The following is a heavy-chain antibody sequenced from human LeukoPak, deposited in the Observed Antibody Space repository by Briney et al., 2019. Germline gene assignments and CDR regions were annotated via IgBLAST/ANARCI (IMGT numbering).Heavy chain of an antibody. D-gene: IGHD2-15*01. Sequence: QAGGSLRLPCAASGFTFSSYAMHWVRQAPGKGLEWVAVISYDGSNKYYADSVKGRFTISRDNSKNTLYLQMNSLRAEDTAVYYCAREYCSGGSCYGLDYWGQGTLVTVSS. CDR2: ISYDGSNK. CDR3: AREYCSGGSCYGLDY. V-gene: IGHV3-30-3*01. J-gene: IGHJ4*02. CDR1: GFTFSSYA.